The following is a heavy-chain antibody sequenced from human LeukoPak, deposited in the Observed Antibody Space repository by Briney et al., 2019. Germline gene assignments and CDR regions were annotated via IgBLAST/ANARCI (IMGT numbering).Heavy chain of an antibody. Sequence: GGSLRLSCAASGFIVSSNYMSWVRQAPGKGLEWVSTIYSGGSTNYADSVKGRFTISRDNSKNMLYLQMNSPRAEDTAVYYCASTMAYGGQGTLVTVSS. J-gene: IGHJ4*02. CDR3: ASTMAY. V-gene: IGHV3-53*01. D-gene: IGHD3-10*01. CDR1: GFIVSSNY. CDR2: IYSGGST.